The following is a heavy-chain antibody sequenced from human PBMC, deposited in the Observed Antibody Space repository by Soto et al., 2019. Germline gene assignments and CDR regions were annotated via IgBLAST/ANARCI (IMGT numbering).Heavy chain of an antibody. V-gene: IGHV3-23*01. J-gene: IGHJ4*02. D-gene: IGHD1-7*01. Sequence: GVLRLSCAASGFSLISYGMSCFLQSPVKVLEWVSAISPNGQGIYYADSVRGRFTISRDTSKNTVFLHMDSLRAEDTAVYYCAKDRNYPRDCFHYWGQGTLVTVSS. CDR2: ISPNGQGI. CDR1: GFSLISYG. CDR3: AKDRNYPRDCFHY.